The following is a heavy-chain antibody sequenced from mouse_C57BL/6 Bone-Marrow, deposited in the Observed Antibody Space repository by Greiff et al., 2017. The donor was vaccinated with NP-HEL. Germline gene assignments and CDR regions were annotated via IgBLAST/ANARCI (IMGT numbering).Heavy chain of an antibody. CDR3: ARGRTGTGYFDV. J-gene: IGHJ1*03. D-gene: IGHD4-1*01. CDR1: GFTFSDYY. V-gene: IGHV5-16*01. CDR2: INYDGSST. Sequence: EVMLVESEGGLVQPGSSMKLSCTASGFTFSDYYMAWVRQVPEKGLEWVANINYDGSSTYYLDSLKSRFIISRDNAKNILYLQMSSLKSEDTATYYCARGRTGTGYFDVWGTGTTVTVSS.